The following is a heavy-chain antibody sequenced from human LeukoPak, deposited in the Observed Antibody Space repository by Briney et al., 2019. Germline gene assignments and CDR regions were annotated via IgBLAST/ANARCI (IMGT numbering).Heavy chain of an antibody. CDR2: IYYSGST. J-gene: IGHJ4*02. CDR1: GGSISSSSYY. CDR3: ASFGSTVDY. Sequence: PSETLSLTCTVSGGSISSSSYYWGWIRQPPGKGLEWIGSIYYSGSTYYNPSLKSRVTISVDTSKNQFSLKLSSVTAADTAVYYCASFGSTVDYWGQGTLVTVSS. V-gene: IGHV4-39*07. D-gene: IGHD3-16*01.